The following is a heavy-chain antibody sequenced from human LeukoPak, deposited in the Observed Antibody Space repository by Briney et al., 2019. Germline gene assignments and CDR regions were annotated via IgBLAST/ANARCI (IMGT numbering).Heavy chain of an antibody. CDR3: TRESGSYHGNDF. CDR2: INPNNGGT. Sequence: ASVKVSCKASEYTFTGYYMHWVRQAPGQGLEWMGRINPNNGGTNYAQKFQGGVTMTGDTSISTAYMELSSLRSDDTAVYYCTRESGSYHGNDFWGQGTLVTVSS. D-gene: IGHD1-26*01. CDR1: EYTFTGYY. J-gene: IGHJ4*02. V-gene: IGHV1-2*06.